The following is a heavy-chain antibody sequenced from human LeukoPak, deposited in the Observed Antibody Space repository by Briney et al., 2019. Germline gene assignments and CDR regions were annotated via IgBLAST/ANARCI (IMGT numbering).Heavy chain of an antibody. V-gene: IGHV4-61*05. CDR3: ARPGYDSPQAFDI. D-gene: IGHD3-22*01. CDR1: GGSISSSSYY. J-gene: IGHJ3*02. Sequence: SETLSLTCTVSGGSISSSSYYWSWIRQPPGKGLEWIGYIYYSGSTNYNPSLKSRVTISVDTSKNQFSLKLSSVTAADTAVYYCARPGYDSPQAFDIWGQGTMVTVSS. CDR2: IYYSGST.